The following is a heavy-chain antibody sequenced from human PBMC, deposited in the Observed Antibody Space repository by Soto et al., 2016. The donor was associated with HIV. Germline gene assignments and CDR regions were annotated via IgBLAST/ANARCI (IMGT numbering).Heavy chain of an antibody. J-gene: IGHJ4*02. CDR3: ARGNKEWLDYFDH. V-gene: IGHV4-4*02. CDR2: IRQSGTN. Sequence: QLQESGPGLVKPSGTLSLTCAVSGDSINRGKWWSWVRQTPGKGLEWIGEIRQSGTNNYNPSLDNRVTLLVDGAQNTFSLRLASVTAADTAVYYCARGNKEWLDYFDHWGQGILVTVSS. D-gene: IGHD6-19*01. CDR1: GDSINRGKW.